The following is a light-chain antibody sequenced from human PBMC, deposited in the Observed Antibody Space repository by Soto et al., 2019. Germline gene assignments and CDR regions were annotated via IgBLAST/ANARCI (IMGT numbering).Light chain of an antibody. V-gene: IGLV2-23*01. Sequence: QSVLTQPASVSGSPGQSITTSCTGTSSDVGSYNLVSWYQQHPGKAPKLMIYEDTKRPSGVSNRFSGSKSGNTASLTISGLQAEDEADYYCSSYAGSTTYVVFGGGTKVTVL. CDR3: SSYAGSTTYVV. CDR1: SSDVGSYNL. J-gene: IGLJ2*01. CDR2: EDT.